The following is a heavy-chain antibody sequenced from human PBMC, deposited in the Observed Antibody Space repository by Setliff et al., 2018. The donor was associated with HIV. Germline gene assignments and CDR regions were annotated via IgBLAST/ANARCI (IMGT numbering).Heavy chain of an antibody. CDR2: IDSNNGNR. Sequence: ASVKVSCKASGYSLSTYAISWVRQAPGQGLEWMGWIDSNNGNRNFAQKFRGRVTMTTDISTNTAYMEVRSLSFDDTAVYYCVRLTTDRTNYYYYMDVWGKGTTVTVSS. J-gene: IGHJ6*03. V-gene: IGHV1-18*01. CDR3: VRLTTDRTNYYYYMDV. CDR1: GYSLSTYA. D-gene: IGHD2-8*01.